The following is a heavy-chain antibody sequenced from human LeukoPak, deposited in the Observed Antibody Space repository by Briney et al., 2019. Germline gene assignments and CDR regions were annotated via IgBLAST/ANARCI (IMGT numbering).Heavy chain of an antibody. CDR2: ISAYNSNT. V-gene: IGHV1-18*01. CDR3: ARFTSYGSGYPQTYYYYGMDI. Sequence: ASVKVSCKTSGYTFTSYGISWVRQAPGQGLEWMGWISAYNSNTNYAQKLQGRVTMTTDTSTSTAYMELRSLRSDDTAVYYCARFTSYGSGYPQTYYYYGMDIWGQGTTVTVSS. D-gene: IGHD3-10*01. CDR1: GYTFTSYG. J-gene: IGHJ6*02.